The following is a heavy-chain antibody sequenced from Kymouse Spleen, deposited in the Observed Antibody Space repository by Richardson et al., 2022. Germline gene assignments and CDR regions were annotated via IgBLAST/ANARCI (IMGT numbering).Heavy chain of an antibody. D-gene: IGHD6-19*01. V-gene: IGHV3-30*18. CDR3: AKDRIAVAGTRYYGMDV. Sequence: QVQLVESGGGVVQPGRSLRLSCAASGFTFSSYGMHWVRQAPGKGLEWVAVISYDGSNKYYADSVKGRFTISRDNSKNTLYLQMNSLRAEDTAVYYCAKDRIAVAGTRYYGMDVWGQGTTVTVSS. CDR2: ISYDGSNK. CDR1: GFTFSSYG. J-gene: IGHJ6*02.